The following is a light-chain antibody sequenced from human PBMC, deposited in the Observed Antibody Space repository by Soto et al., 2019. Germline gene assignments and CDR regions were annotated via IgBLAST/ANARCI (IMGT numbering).Light chain of an antibody. V-gene: IGKV3-20*01. CDR2: GAS. J-gene: IGKJ2*01. CDR3: QHYGSSLYT. Sequence: EIVLTQSPGTLSLSPGERATLSCRASQSISSSYLAWYQQKPGQAPRLLIYGASSRATGIPDRVSGSGSGTDFTLTINRLEPEDFAVYYCQHYGSSLYTFGQGTKLEIK. CDR1: QSISSSY.